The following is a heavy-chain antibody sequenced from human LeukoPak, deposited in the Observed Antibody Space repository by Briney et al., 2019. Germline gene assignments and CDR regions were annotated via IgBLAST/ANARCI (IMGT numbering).Heavy chain of an antibody. J-gene: IGHJ4*02. CDR3: ARGRWGYYGSGSPFDY. Sequence: SETLSLSCAIYAGSFSGYYWGWIRQPPEKGLEWMGEINHSGSTNHNPSLKSRVTISVDTSKNQFSLNLSSVTAADTAVYYCARGRWGYYGSGSPFDYWGQGTLVTVSS. CDR2: INHSGST. CDR1: AGSFSGYY. V-gene: IGHV4-34*01. D-gene: IGHD3-10*01.